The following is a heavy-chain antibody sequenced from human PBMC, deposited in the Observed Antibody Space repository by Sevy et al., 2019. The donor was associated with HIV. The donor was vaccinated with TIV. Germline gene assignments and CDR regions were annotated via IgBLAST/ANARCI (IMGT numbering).Heavy chain of an antibody. Sequence: GGSLRLSCAASGFAFYDYSMSWIRQAPGKGLEWVATLSFGCGKINYADSVKGRITISRDNSKNSFYLQMDNLRLEDTALYYCAREGCTRPHDYWGQGTRVTVSS. CDR3: AREGCTRPHDY. V-gene: IGHV3-23*01. D-gene: IGHD2-8*01. CDR2: LSFGCGKI. CDR1: GFAFYDYS. J-gene: IGHJ4*02.